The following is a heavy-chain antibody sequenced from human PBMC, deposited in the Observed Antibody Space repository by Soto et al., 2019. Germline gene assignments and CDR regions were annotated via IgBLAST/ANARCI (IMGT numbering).Heavy chain of an antibody. CDR2: IYPGDSDT. Sequence: PGESLKISCQASGYSFTSYWIGWVRQMPGKGLEWMGIIYPGDSDTRYSPSFQGQVTISADKSISTAYLQWSSLKASDTAMYYCARNTRITGTTNYYGMDVWGQGTTVTVSS. D-gene: IGHD1-7*01. V-gene: IGHV5-51*01. J-gene: IGHJ6*02. CDR1: GYSFTSYW. CDR3: ARNTRITGTTNYYGMDV.